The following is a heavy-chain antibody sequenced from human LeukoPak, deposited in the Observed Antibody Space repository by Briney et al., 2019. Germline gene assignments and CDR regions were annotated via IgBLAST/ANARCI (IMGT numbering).Heavy chain of an antibody. CDR3: AKDASAAMMGDFDY. J-gene: IGHJ4*02. Sequence: GGSLRLSCAASGFTFSSYSMNWVRQAPGKGLEWVAFIRYDGSNKYYADSVKGRFTISRDNSKNTLYLQMNSLRAEDTAVYYCAKDASAAMMGDFDYWGQGTLVTVSS. CDR1: GFTFSSYS. CDR2: IRYDGSNK. V-gene: IGHV3-30*02. D-gene: IGHD2-2*01.